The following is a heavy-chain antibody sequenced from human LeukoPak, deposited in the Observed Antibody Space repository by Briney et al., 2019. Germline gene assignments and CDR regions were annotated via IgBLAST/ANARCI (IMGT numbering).Heavy chain of an antibody. D-gene: IGHD5-24*01. CDR3: AKGYRDGYNYDAFDI. J-gene: IGHJ3*02. Sequence: GGSLRLSCAASGFTFSSHAVSWVRQAPGKGLEWVSAISGSGGTTYYTDSVKGRFTISRDNSKNTLYLQMNSLRAEDTAVYYCAKGYRDGYNYDAFDIWGQGTMVTVSS. V-gene: IGHV3-23*01. CDR1: GFTFSSHA. CDR2: ISGSGGTT.